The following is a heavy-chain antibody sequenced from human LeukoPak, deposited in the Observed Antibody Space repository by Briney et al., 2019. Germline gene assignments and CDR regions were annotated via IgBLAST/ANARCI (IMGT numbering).Heavy chain of an antibody. D-gene: IGHD2-15*01. Sequence: GGSLRLSCAASGFTFSSYSMNWVRQAPGKGLAWVSYISSGSGSSIYYADSVKGRFSISRDNAKNSLYLQMDSLRDEDMAVYHCARDDSWAFDIWGQGAMVTVSS. CDR1: GFTFSSYS. J-gene: IGHJ3*02. V-gene: IGHV3-48*02. CDR2: ISSGSGSSI. CDR3: ARDDSWAFDI.